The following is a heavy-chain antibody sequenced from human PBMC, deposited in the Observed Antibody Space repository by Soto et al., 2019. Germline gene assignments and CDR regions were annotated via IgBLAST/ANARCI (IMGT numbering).Heavy chain of an antibody. V-gene: IGHV3-23*01. Sequence: PVGSLRLSCAASGFTFNNYAISWVRQAPGKGLEWVSAFSGSGGSTYYADSVKGRFTISRDNSKNTLYLQMNSLRAEDTAVYYCAKDARSYSSAWYYYGMDVWGQGTTVTVSS. CDR2: FSGSGGST. CDR3: AKDARSYSSAWYYYGMDV. D-gene: IGHD6-19*01. J-gene: IGHJ6*02. CDR1: GFTFNNYA.